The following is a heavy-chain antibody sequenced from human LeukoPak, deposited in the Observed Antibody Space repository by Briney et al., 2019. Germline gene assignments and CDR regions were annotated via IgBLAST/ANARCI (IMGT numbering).Heavy chain of an antibody. V-gene: IGHV4-4*07. CDR1: GGSISSYY. CDR2: IYTSGST. D-gene: IGHD3-16*01. J-gene: IGHJ4*02. Sequence: SETLSLTCTVSGGSISSYYWSWIRQPAGKGLEWIGRIYTSGSTNYNPSLKSRVTMSVDTSKNQFSLKLSSVTAADTAVYYCARDQLAGGSPTLKEEYYFDYWGQGTLVTVSS. CDR3: ARDQLAGGSPTLKEEYYFDY.